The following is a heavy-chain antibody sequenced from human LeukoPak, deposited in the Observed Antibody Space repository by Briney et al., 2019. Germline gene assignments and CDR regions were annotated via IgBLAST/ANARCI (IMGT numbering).Heavy chain of an antibody. Sequence: GGSLRLSCAASAFTLSNAWMSWVRQAPGKGLEWVGRIKSKTDGGTTDYAAPVKGRLTISRDDSKNTLYLQMNSLKTEDTAVYYCTTGVHDDAFDIWGQGTMVTVSS. CDR1: AFTLSNAW. CDR2: IKSKTDGGTT. V-gene: IGHV3-15*01. CDR3: TTGVHDDAFDI. D-gene: IGHD1-1*01. J-gene: IGHJ3*02.